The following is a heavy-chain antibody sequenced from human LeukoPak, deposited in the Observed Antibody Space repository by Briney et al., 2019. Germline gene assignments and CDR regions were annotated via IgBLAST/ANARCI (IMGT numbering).Heavy chain of an antibody. J-gene: IGHJ3*02. CDR2: IKQDGSET. CDR3: ARSSGDTMIVVVINDAFDI. Sequence: GGSLRLSCAASGFNIGSYWMTWVRQAPGKGLEWVANIKQDGSETYYVDSAKDRFALSRDNARNSLYLQMNSLRAEDTAVYYCARSSGDTMIVVVINDAFDIWGQGTMVTVSS. CDR1: GFNIGSYW. V-gene: IGHV3-7*01. D-gene: IGHD3-22*01.